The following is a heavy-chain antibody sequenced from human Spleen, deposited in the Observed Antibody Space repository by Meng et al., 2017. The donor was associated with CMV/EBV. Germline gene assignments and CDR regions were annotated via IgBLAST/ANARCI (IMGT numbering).Heavy chain of an antibody. D-gene: IGHD5-18*01. CDR2: IKQDGSEK. Sequence: GESLRLSCAASGFTFSSYWMSWVRQAPGKGLEWVANIKQDGSEKYYVDSVKGRFTISRDNAKNSLYLQMNSLRAEDTAVYYCARSQETWIQLWLPYYFDYWGQGTLVTVSS. CDR1: GFTFSSYW. V-gene: IGHV3-7*01. CDR3: ARSQETWIQLWLPYYFDY. J-gene: IGHJ4*02.